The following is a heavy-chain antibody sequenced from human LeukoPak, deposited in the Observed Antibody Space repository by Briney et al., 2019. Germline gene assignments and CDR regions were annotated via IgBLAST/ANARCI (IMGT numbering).Heavy chain of an antibody. CDR2: IYYSGST. CDR3: AREKPFGETHYPTN. V-gene: IGHV4-59*01. CDR1: GGSISSYY. Sequence: PSETLSLTCTVSGGSISSYYWSWIRQPPGKGPEWIGYIYYSGSTNYSPSLRSRVTISVDTSKNQFSLKVRSVTAADTAVYYCAREKPFGETHYPTNWGQGTLVIVSS. D-gene: IGHD3-10*01. J-gene: IGHJ4*02.